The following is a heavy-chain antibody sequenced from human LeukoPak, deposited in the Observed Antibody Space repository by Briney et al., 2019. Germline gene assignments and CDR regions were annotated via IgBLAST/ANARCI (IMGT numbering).Heavy chain of an antibody. V-gene: IGHV4-59*08. CDR3: AGSELPGSLYYYYYGMDV. D-gene: IGHD3-16*02. J-gene: IGHJ6*02. Sequence: PSETLSLTCTVSGGSISSYYWSWIRQPPGKGLEWIGYIYYSGSTNYNPSLKSRVTISVDTSKNQFSLKLSSVTAADTAVYYCAGSELPGSLYYYYYGMDVWGQGTTVTVSS. CDR1: GGSISSYY. CDR2: IYYSGST.